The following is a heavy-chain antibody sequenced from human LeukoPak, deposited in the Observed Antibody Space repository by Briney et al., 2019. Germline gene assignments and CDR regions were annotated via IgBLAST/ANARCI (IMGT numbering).Heavy chain of an antibody. V-gene: IGHV3-48*01. Sequence: GGSLRLSCAASGFTFSSYSMNWVRQAPGKGLEWVSYISSSSSTIYYADSVKGRFTISRDNSKNTVYLQMDSLRVEDTAVYYCAKVLSGSKDYWGQGTLVTVFS. J-gene: IGHJ4*02. CDR3: AKVLSGSKDY. CDR1: GFTFSSYS. CDR2: ISSSSSTI. D-gene: IGHD1-26*01.